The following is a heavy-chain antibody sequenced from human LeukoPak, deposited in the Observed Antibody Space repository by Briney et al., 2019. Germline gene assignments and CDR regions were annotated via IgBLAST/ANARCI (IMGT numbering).Heavy chain of an antibody. CDR2: IYYSGST. CDR3: ARNVAAHDY. V-gene: IGHV4-59*01. Sequence: SETLSLTCTVSGDSMNNYYWSWLRQPPGKGLEWIGDIYYSGSTYYNPSLRSRLTISVDTSKSQFSLKLSSVTAADTAVYYCARNVAAHDYWGQGTLVTVSS. D-gene: IGHD6-6*01. CDR1: GDSMNNYY. J-gene: IGHJ4*02.